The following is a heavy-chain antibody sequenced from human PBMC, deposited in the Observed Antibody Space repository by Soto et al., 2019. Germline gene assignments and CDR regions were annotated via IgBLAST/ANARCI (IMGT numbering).Heavy chain of an antibody. D-gene: IGHD2-21*01. CDR3: AKGNLMAVVDVIPPYFDY. J-gene: IGHJ4*02. V-gene: IGHV3-23*01. Sequence: PGGSLRLSCAASGFTFSNYAMNWVRQAPGKGLEWVSGITNSGSSIYYADSVEGRFTISRDNSENRLYLQMTSLRAEDTAVYYCAKGNLMAVVDVIPPYFDYWGQGILVTVSS. CDR2: ITNSGSSI. CDR1: GFTFSNYA.